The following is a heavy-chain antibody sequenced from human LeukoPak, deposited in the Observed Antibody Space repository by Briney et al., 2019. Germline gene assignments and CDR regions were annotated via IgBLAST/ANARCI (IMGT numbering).Heavy chain of an antibody. CDR1: GYTFTSYA. CDR3: ARESSGSGDYYYGMDV. V-gene: IGHV1-3*01. CDR2: INAGNGNT. Sequence: ASVKASCKASGYTFTSYAMHWVRQAPGQRLEWMGWINAGNGNTKYSQKFQGRVTITRDTSASTAYMELSSLRSEDTAVYYCARESSGSGDYYYGMDVWGQGTTVTVSS. D-gene: IGHD1-26*01. J-gene: IGHJ6*02.